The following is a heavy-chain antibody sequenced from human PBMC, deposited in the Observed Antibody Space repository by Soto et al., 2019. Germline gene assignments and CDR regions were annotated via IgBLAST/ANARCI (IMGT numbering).Heavy chain of an antibody. V-gene: IGHV4-34*01. Sequence: SETLSLTCAVYGGSFSGYYWSWIRQPPGKGLEWIGEINHSGSTNYNPSLKSRVTISVDTSKNQFSLKLSSVTAADTAVYYCARGGYCSSTSCYRGRFDPWGQGTLVTVSS. CDR3: ARGGYCSSTSCYRGRFDP. J-gene: IGHJ5*02. CDR2: INHSGST. CDR1: GGSFSGYY. D-gene: IGHD2-2*01.